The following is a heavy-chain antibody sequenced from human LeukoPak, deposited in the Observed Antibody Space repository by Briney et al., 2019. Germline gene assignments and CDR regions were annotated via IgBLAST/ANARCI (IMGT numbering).Heavy chain of an antibody. CDR3: ARGATLYYYYGMDV. J-gene: IGHJ6*02. V-gene: IGHV4-34*01. Sequence: PSETLSFTGAVYGGSFSGYYWSWIGKPPGKGLDWMGEINHSGSTNYNPSLKSRVTISVDTSKNQFSLKLSSVTAADTAVYYCARGATLYYYYGMDVWGQGITVTVSS. CDR2: INHSGST. CDR1: GGSFSGYY. D-gene: IGHD5-12*01.